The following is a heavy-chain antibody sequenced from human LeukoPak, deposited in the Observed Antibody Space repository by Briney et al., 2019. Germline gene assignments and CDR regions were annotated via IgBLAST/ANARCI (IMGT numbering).Heavy chain of an antibody. V-gene: IGHV3-74*01. Sequence: HTGGSLRLSCAASGFPFTNYWMHWVRQVPGKGLVWVSRLNSDGTITHYADSVKGRFTISRDNPKNTLYLDMNSLRAGDTAVYYCARSRPSYTYGYDYWGQGTLVSVSS. CDR2: LNSDGTIT. CDR3: ARSRPSYTYGYDY. J-gene: IGHJ4*02. CDR1: GFPFTNYW. D-gene: IGHD5-18*01.